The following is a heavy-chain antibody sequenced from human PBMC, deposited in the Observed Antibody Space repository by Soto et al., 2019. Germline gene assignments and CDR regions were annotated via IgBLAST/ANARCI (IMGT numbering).Heavy chain of an antibody. CDR2: INPSGGST. J-gene: IGHJ4*02. CDR1: GYTFTSYY. D-gene: IGHD3-10*01. V-gene: IGHV1-46*03. Sequence: ASVKVSCKASGYTFTSYYMHWVRQAPGQGLEWMGIINPSGGSTSYAQKFQGRVTVTRDTSTSTVYMELSSLRSEDTAVYYCARGQITMVRGVINMLDYWGQGTLVTVSS. CDR3: ARGQITMVRGVINMLDY.